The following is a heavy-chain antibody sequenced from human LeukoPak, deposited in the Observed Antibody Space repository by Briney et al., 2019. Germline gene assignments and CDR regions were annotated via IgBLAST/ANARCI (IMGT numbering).Heavy chain of an antibody. V-gene: IGHV1-8*01. Sequence: ASVKVSCKASGYTFTSYDINWVRQATGQGLEWMGWMNPISGNTGYAQKFQGRVTMTRNTSISTAYMELSSLRSEDTAVYYCARGGLRYFDWLSDDAFDIWGQGTMVTVSS. CDR2: MNPISGNT. CDR3: ARGGLRYFDWLSDDAFDI. J-gene: IGHJ3*02. CDR1: GYTFTSYD. D-gene: IGHD3-9*01.